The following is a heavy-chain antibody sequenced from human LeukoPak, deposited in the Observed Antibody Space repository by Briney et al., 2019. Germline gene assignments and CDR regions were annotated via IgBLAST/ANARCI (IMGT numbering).Heavy chain of an antibody. V-gene: IGHV3-33*01. CDR3: AREEVCGSYRGCFDY. Sequence: GGSLRLSCAASGFTFSSYGMHWVRQAPGKGLEWVAVIWYDGSNEYYADSVKGRFTISRDNSKNTLYLQMNSLRAEDTAVYYCAREEVCGSYRGCFDYWGQGTLVTVSS. CDR1: GFTFSSYG. CDR2: IWYDGSNE. D-gene: IGHD1-26*01. J-gene: IGHJ4*02.